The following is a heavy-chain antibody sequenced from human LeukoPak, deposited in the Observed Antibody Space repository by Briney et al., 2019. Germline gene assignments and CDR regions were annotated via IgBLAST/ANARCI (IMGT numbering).Heavy chain of an antibody. CDR2: ISSSGSTI. V-gene: IGHV3-48*03. J-gene: IGHJ6*04. D-gene: IGHD3-10*02. CDR1: GFTSSSYE. Sequence: GGSLRLSCAASGFTSSSYEMNWVRQAPGKGLERVSYISSSGSTIYSADSVRGRFTISRDNAKNSLYLQMNSLRAEDTAVYYCAELGITMIGGVWGKGTTVTISS. CDR3: AELGITMIGGV.